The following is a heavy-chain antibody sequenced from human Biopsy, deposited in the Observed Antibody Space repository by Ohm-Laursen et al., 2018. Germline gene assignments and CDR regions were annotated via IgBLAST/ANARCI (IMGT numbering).Heavy chain of an antibody. D-gene: IGHD3-22*01. CDR2: ISAYNGDR. V-gene: IGHV1-18*01. CDR1: GYTFPSYG. J-gene: IGHJ6*02. CDR3: AREEDNSGYDYYGMDV. Sequence: GASVKVSCKASGYTFPSYGISWVRQAPGQGLEWMGWISAYNGDRNYAQKFQGRVTMTTDTSTSTAYMELRSLGSDDTAVYFCAREEDNSGYDYYGMDVWGQGTTVTVSS.